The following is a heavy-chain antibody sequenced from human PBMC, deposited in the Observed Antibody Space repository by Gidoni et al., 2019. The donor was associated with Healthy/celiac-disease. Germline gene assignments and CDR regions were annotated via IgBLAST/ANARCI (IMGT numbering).Heavy chain of an antibody. CDR3: ARHIRYGDPPPWFDP. V-gene: IGHV5-51*01. J-gene: IGHJ5*02. D-gene: IGHD4-17*01. CDR2: IYPGDSDT. CDR1: GYSFTTYW. Sequence: EVQLVQSGAEVKKPGASLKISCKGSGYSFTTYWIGWVRQMPGKGLEWMGIIYPGDSDTRYSPSFQGQVTISADKSISTAYLQWSSLKASDTAMYYCARHIRYGDPPPWFDPWGQGTLVTVSS.